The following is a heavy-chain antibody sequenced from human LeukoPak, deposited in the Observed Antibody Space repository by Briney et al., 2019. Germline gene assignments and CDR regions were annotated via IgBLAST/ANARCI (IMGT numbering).Heavy chain of an antibody. D-gene: IGHD2-15*01. CDR2: SSAYNDDT. CDR1: GYTFSNFS. J-gene: IGHJ3*02. CDR3: AKDFYNSGGRWYDCFDI. V-gene: IGHV1-18*01. Sequence: ASVKVSCKASGYTFSNFSISWVRQAPGQGLEWMGWSSAYNDDTHYAQKFQGRVTMTTDTSTNTAYMDLRSLRSDDTAMYYCAKDFYNSGGRWYDCFDIWGQGTMVTVSS.